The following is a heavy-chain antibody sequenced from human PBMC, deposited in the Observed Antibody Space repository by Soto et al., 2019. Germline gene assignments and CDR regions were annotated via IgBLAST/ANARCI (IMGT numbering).Heavy chain of an antibody. CDR2: ISGRGDGT. D-gene: IGHD3-22*01. CDR1: GFTFNTYT. Sequence: EVQLLESGGGLVQPGGSLRLSCAASGFTFNTYTMHWVRQTPGRRLEWVSAISGRGDGTYYAASVKGRFTVSRDNSNLYLQMNSLRVEDTAVYYCAKSTHWGYDSSGSDYWGQGTLVTVSS. CDR3: AKSTHWGYDSSGSDY. V-gene: IGHV3-23*01. J-gene: IGHJ4*02.